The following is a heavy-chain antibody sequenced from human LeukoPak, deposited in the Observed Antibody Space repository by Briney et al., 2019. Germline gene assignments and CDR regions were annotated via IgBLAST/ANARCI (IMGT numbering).Heavy chain of an antibody. CDR3: ARHPMRGMVRGVY. V-gene: IGHV4-34*01. CDR1: GGSFSGYY. CDR2: INHSGST. Sequence: SETLSLTCAVYGGSFSGYYWSWIRQPPGKGLEWIGEINHSGSTNYNPSLKSRVTISVDTSKNQFSLKLSSVTAADTAVYYCARHPMRGMVRGVYWGQGTLVTVSS. D-gene: IGHD3-10*01. J-gene: IGHJ4*02.